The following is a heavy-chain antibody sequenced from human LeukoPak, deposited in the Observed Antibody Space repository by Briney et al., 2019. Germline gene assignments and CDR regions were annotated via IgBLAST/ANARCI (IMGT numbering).Heavy chain of an antibody. J-gene: IGHJ4*02. CDR2: IYYTGSA. D-gene: IGHD2-8*01. CDR1: GGSISGSY. CDR3: ARVIGDTNSYFPPGFDY. Sequence: PSQTLSLTCTVSGGSISGSYWGWIRQPPGKGLEWIGNIYYTGSANYNRSLKSRVTISVDTSKNQFSLKLSSVTAVDTAVYYCARVIGDTNSYFPPGFDYWGQGTLVTVSS. V-gene: IGHV4-59*01.